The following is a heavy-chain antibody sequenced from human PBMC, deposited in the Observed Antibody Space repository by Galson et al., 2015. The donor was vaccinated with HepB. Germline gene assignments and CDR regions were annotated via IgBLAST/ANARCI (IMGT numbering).Heavy chain of an antibody. CDR3: AKDVRRQNNHDRSGPLDN. Sequence: SVKVSCKASGYTFSSSAVQWVRQARGQRLEWIGEIVIGSGNTNYAQKFQERVTIIRDMSTSTAYMELSSLRAEDTAVYYCAKDVRRQNNHDRSGPLDNWGQGTLVTVSS. CDR1: GYTFSSSA. D-gene: IGHD3-22*01. J-gene: IGHJ4*02. V-gene: IGHV1-58*01. CDR2: IVIGSGNT.